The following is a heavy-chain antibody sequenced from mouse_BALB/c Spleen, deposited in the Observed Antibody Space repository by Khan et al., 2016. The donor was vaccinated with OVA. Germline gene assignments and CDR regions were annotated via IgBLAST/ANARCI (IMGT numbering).Heavy chain of an antibody. CDR3: ACELRGFAY. Sequence: EVQLQESGPGLVKPSQTLSLTCSVTGDSITSGYWNWNRKFPGNKLDYRGYISYSGNTYYNPYLKSRNSINRDTSKKQYYLQLHSVTTEDTATYYCACELRGFAYWGQGTLVTVSA. CDR1: GDSITSGY. V-gene: IGHV3-8*02. CDR2: ISYSGNT. J-gene: IGHJ3*01. D-gene: IGHD1-1*01.